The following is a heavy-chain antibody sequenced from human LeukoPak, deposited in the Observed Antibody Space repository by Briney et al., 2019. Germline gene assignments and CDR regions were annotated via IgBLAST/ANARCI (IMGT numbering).Heavy chain of an antibody. V-gene: IGHV4-38-2*01. CDR3: ARAPYADSGRYGELDY. CDR1: GYSISSGYY. CDR2: ISHSGNT. J-gene: IGHJ4*02. Sequence: PSETLSLTCAVSGYSISSGYYWGWCRQPPGKGLEWIGTISHSGNTYYKPPLESRVTISVDTSKNQFSLKLTSVTAADTAVYYCARAPYADSGRYGELDYWGQGALVTVSS. D-gene: IGHD4-17*01.